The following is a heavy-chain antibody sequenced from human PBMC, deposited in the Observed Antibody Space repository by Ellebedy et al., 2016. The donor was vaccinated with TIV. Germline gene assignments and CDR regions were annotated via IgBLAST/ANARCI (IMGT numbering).Heavy chain of an antibody. V-gene: IGHV3-23*01. CDR2: ISGSGDRT. D-gene: IGHD2-21*01. Sequence: GESLKISCAASGFTFSIYAMSWVRQAPGKGLEWVSLISGSGDRTYYADSVKGRFTISRDNARSSVYLQMNSLRAEDTAVYYCARGGLSCDPWGQGTLVTVSS. J-gene: IGHJ5*02. CDR1: GFTFSIYA. CDR3: ARGGLSCDP.